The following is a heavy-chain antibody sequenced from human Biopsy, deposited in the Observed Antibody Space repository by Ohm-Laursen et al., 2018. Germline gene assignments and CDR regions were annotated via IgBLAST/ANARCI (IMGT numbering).Heavy chain of an antibody. CDR3: AKGRSGGTGHGNWFDP. Sequence: SLRLSCAASGFIFRNYAMGWIRQAPGKGLEWVSGISGTDESTHSADSVKGRFTISRDNSKNTLYLQMNSLRVEDTAVYYCAKGRSGGTGHGNWFDPWGQGTLVIVSS. CDR1: GFIFRNYA. D-gene: IGHD3-10*01. J-gene: IGHJ5*02. V-gene: IGHV3-23*01. CDR2: ISGTDEST.